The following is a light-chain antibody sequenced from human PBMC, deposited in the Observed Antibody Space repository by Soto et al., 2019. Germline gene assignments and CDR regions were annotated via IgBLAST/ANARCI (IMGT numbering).Light chain of an antibody. CDR1: QSISSW. V-gene: IGKV1-5*01. CDR3: QQYNSLWT. J-gene: IGKJ1*01. CDR2: YAS. Sequence: DSQMTQSPSTLSASVGDRVTITCRASQSISSWLAWYQQKPGKAPKLLIYYASSLESGVPSGFSGSGSGTEFTLTISSLQPDDFATYYCQQYNSLWTFGQGTKVDIK.